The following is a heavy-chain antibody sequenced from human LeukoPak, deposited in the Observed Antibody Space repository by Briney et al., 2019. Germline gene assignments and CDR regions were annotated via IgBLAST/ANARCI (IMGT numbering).Heavy chain of an antibody. CDR2: ISAYNGNT. CDR1: GYTFTSYG. V-gene: IGHV1-18*01. Sequence: ASVKVSCKASGYTFTSYGISWVRQAPGQGLEWMGWISAYNGNTNYAQKLQGRVTMTTDTSTSTAYMELRSLRSDDTAVYYCARALLGYCSSTSCPLDYWGQGTLVTVSS. J-gene: IGHJ4*02. CDR3: ARALLGYCSSTSCPLDY. D-gene: IGHD2-2*01.